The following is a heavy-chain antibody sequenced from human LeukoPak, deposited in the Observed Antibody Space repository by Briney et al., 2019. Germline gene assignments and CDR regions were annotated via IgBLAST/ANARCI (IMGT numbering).Heavy chain of an antibody. CDR3: ANLISPGWLDP. J-gene: IGHJ5*02. V-gene: IGHV4-38-2*02. CDR1: GYSISSGYY. Sequence: SETLSLTCTVSGYSISSGYYWGWIRQPPGKGLEWIGSMHHSGSTYYNPSLKSRVTMSLDTSKNQFSLKLSSVTAADTAVYYCANLISPGWLDPWGQGILVTVSS. CDR2: MHHSGST.